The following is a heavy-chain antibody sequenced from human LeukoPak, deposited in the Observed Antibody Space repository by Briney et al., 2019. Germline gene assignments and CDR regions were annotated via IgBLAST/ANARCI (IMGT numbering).Heavy chain of an antibody. D-gene: IGHD4-17*01. CDR2: INSDGIST. V-gene: IGHV3-74*01. J-gene: IGHJ4*02. CDR1: AFTFSSYW. CDR3: AKGGATVIDY. Sequence: PGGSLRLSCAASAFTFSSYWMHWVRQAPGKGLVWVSRINSDGISTSYADSAKGRFTISRDNAKNTLYLQMNSLRAEDTAVYYCAKGGATVIDYWGQGTLVTVSS.